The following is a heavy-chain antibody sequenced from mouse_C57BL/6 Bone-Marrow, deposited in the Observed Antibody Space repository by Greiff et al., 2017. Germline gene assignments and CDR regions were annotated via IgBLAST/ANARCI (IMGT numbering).Heavy chain of an antibody. D-gene: IGHD1-1*01. Sequence: EVQLQQSGPELVKPGASVKMSCKASGYTFTDYNMHWVKQSHGKSLEWIGYINPNNGGTSYNQKFKGKATLTVNKSSSTAYMELRSLTSEKSAVDYCASSDGSSYCYAMDYWGQGTSVTVSS. J-gene: IGHJ4*01. V-gene: IGHV1-22*01. CDR3: ASSDGSSYCYAMDY. CDR1: GYTFTDYN. CDR2: INPNNGGT.